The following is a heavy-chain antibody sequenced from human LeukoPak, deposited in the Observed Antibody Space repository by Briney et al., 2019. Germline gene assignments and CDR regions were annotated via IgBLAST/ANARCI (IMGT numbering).Heavy chain of an antibody. CDR3: ARGPYCSGGTCYSQYFDY. CDR1: GYTFTSYG. J-gene: IGHJ4*02. Sequence: ASVKVSCKASGYTFTSYGISWVRQAPGQGLEWMGWISAYNGNTNCAQKLQGRVTMTTDTSTSTAYMELRSLRSDDTAVYYCARGPYCSGGTCYSQYFDYWGQGTLVTVSS. CDR2: ISAYNGNT. D-gene: IGHD2-15*01. V-gene: IGHV1-18*01.